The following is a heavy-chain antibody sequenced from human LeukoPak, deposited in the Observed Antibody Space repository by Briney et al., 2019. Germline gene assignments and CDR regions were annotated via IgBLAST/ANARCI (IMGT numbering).Heavy chain of an antibody. Sequence: GGSLRLSCAASGFTFSSYSMNWVRQAPGKGLEWVSYISSSSSTIYYADSVKGRFTISRDNAKNSLYLQMNSLRAEDTAVYYCGRANTYDSNYYYGMDVWGQGTTVTVSS. D-gene: IGHD5-12*01. CDR1: GFTFSSYS. V-gene: IGHV3-48*01. J-gene: IGHJ6*02. CDR2: ISSSSSTI. CDR3: GRANTYDSNYYYGMDV.